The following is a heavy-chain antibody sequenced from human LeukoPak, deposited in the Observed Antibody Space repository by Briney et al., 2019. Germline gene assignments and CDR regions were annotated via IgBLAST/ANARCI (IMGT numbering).Heavy chain of an antibody. CDR1: GGSISSSNW. CDR2: IYHSGST. D-gene: IGHD6-6*01. J-gene: IGHJ6*03. Sequence: SGTLSLTCAVSGGSISSSNWWSWVRQPPGKGLEWIGEIYHSGSTNYNPSLKSRVTISVDTSKNQFSLKLSSVTAADTAVYYCARVRSSSSLYYYYYMDVWGKGTTVTVSS. CDR3: ARVRSSSSLYYYYYMDV. V-gene: IGHV4-4*02.